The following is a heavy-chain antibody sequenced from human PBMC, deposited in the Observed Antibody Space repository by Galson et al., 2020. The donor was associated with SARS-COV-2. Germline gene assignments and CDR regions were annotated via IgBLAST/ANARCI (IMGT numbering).Heavy chain of an antibody. Sequence: GGSLRLSCAASGFTFSSYAMSWVRQAPGKGLEWVPALSVSGGSKYYADSVKGRFTISRDNSKNTLYLQMNSLRAEDTAVYYCAKVKGYYGSGSYYYYYYGMDVWGQGTTVTVSS. CDR1: GFTFSSYA. V-gene: IGHV3-23*01. CDR3: AKVKGYYGSGSYYYYYYGMDV. CDR2: LSVSGGSK. D-gene: IGHD3-10*01. J-gene: IGHJ6*02.